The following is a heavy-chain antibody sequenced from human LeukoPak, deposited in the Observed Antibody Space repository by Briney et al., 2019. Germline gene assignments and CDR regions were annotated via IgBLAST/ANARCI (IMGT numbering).Heavy chain of an antibody. CDR3: ARDSSGYYFGHDAFDI. J-gene: IGHJ3*02. V-gene: IGHV3-7*01. Sequence: GGSLRLSCAASGFTFSSYWMSWVRQAPGKGLEWVAHIKQDGSEKYYVDSVKGRFTISRDNAKNSLYLQMNSLRAEDTAVYYCARDSSGYYFGHDAFDIWGQGTMVTVSS. CDR2: IKQDGSEK. D-gene: IGHD3-22*01. CDR1: GFTFSSYW.